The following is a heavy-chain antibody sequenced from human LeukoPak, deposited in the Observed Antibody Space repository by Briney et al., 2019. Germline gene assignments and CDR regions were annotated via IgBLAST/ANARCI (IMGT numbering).Heavy chain of an antibody. V-gene: IGHV3-23*01. CDR2: ISGSGGST. CDR1: GFTFSSYA. Sequence: GGSLRLSCAASGFTFSSYAMSWVSQAPGKGLEWVSAISGSGGSTYYADSVKGRFTISRDDSKNTLYLQMNSLRAEDTAVYYCATHESKRIAATWPEEYWGQGTLVTVSS. CDR3: ATHESKRIAATWPEEY. D-gene: IGHD6-13*01. J-gene: IGHJ4*02.